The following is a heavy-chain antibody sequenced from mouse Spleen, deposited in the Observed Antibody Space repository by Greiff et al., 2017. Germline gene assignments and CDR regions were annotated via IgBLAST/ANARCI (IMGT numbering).Heavy chain of an antibody. D-gene: IGHD2-3*01. CDR2: IDPSDSET. Sequence: VQLQQPGAELVRPGASVKLSCKASGYTFTSYWMHWVKQRPRQGLEWIGNIDPSDSETHYNQKFKDKATMTGDKSSSTAYMQLSSLTSEDSAVYYCARTGYYVLDYWGQGTTLTVSS. CDR1: GYTFTSYW. CDR3: ARTGYYVLDY. V-gene: IGHV1-52*01. J-gene: IGHJ2*01.